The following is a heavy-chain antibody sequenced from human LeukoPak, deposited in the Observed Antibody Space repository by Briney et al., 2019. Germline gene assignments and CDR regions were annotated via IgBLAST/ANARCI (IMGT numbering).Heavy chain of an antibody. CDR1: GGSINTYY. CDR3: ARLTITAAGLVDY. CDR2: IYYSGST. V-gene: IGHV4-39*01. D-gene: IGHD6-13*01. Sequence: SETLSLTCTVSGGSINTYYWTWIRQPPGKGLEWIGSIYYSGSTYYNPSLKSRVTISVDTSKNQFSLKLSSVTAADTAFYYCARLTITAAGLVDYWGQGTLVTVSS. J-gene: IGHJ4*02.